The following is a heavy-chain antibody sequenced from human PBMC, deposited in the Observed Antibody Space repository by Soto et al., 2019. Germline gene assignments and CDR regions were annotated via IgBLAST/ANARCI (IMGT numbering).Heavy chain of an antibody. V-gene: IGHV3-7*01. CDR3: ARACNSAHCHYYFDC. J-gene: IGHJ4*02. CDR1: GFTFNSYW. D-gene: IGHD2-2*01. Sequence: EVQLVESVGGLVQPGGSLRLSCAASGFTFNSYWMSWVCQAPGKGMAWVANIKQDGSEKYYVDSVKGRFTISRDNAKNSLYLQMNTLKAEDTAVYYCARACNSAHCHYYFDCWGLGNLVTVSS. CDR2: IKQDGSEK.